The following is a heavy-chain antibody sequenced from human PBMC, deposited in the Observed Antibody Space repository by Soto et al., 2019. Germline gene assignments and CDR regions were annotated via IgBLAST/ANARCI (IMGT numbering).Heavy chain of an antibody. CDR2: LYSAGNT. Sequence: HPGGSLRLSCAASGFIVSSTFMSWVRQAPGKGLEWVSSLYSAGNTFYGDSVKGRFTVSRDDSKNTVYLQMDSLGAEDTAMYFCARGHAYSYGYSYYFDYWGQGALVTVSS. D-gene: IGHD5-18*01. V-gene: IGHV3-53*01. CDR3: ARGHAYSYGYSYYFDY. J-gene: IGHJ4*02. CDR1: GFIVSSTF.